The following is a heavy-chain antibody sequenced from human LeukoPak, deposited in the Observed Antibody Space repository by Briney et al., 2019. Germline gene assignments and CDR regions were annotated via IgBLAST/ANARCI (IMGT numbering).Heavy chain of an antibody. V-gene: IGHV1-18*01. CDR1: GYTFISYG. Sequence: WASVKVSCKASGYTFISYGITWVRQAPGQGLEWMGWISGYNGKTKYAQKFQGRVTMTTDTSTSTAYMELRSLRSDDTAVYYCARADYEGYNWNDDAFDLWGQGTLVTVSS. J-gene: IGHJ3*01. CDR3: ARADYEGYNWNDDAFDL. D-gene: IGHD1-1*01. CDR2: ISGYNGKT.